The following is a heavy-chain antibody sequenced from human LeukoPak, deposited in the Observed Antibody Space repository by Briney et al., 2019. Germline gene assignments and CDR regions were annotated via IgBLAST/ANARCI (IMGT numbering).Heavy chain of an antibody. CDR1: GFTFDTYA. CDR2: ISGNGGST. CDR3: VKGVPYGSGSYYNPNYYYYMDV. D-gene: IGHD3-10*01. V-gene: IGHV3-43*02. Sequence: GGSLRLSCAASGFTFDTYAMYWVRQAPGKGLEWVSLISGNGGSTYYADSVKGRFTISRDNSKNYLSLQMNSLRTEDTALYYYVKGVPYGSGSYYNPNYYYYMDVWGKGTTVTVFS. J-gene: IGHJ6*03.